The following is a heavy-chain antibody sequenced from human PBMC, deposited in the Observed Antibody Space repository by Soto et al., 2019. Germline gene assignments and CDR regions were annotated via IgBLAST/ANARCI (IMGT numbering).Heavy chain of an antibody. J-gene: IGHJ6*02. CDR3: ARVKGDDFWSGYYTPYYYYGMDV. Sequence: PGGSLILSCAASGFTFSTYGMHWIRQAPGKGLEWVALVWFDGSDKYSSDSVKGRFTISRDNAKNSLYLQMNSLRAEDTAVYYCARVKGDDFWSGYYTPYYYYGMDVWGQGTTVTVSS. CDR2: VWFDGSDK. V-gene: IGHV3-33*01. CDR1: GFTFSTYG. D-gene: IGHD3-3*01.